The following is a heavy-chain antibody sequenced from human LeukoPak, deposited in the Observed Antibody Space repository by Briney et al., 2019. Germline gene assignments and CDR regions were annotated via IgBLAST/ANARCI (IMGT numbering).Heavy chain of an antibody. Sequence: SVKVSCKASGGTFSSYAISWVRQAPGQGLEWMGRIIPIIGIANYAQKFQGRVTITADKSTSTAYMELSSLRSEDTAMYYCARGSMVRGDPIDYWGQGTLVTVSS. CDR2: IIPIIGIA. CDR1: GGTFSSYA. V-gene: IGHV1-69*04. J-gene: IGHJ4*02. D-gene: IGHD3-10*01. CDR3: ARGSMVRGDPIDY.